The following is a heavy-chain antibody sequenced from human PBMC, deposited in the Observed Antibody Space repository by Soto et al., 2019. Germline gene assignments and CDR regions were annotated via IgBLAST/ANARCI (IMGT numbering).Heavy chain of an antibody. J-gene: IGHJ3*02. CDR3: ARAYSSFGSFDI. V-gene: IGHV3-30-3*01. Sequence: PWGSLRLSCAASGFTFISYAMHLGRHSPVKWLEWVAVISYDGSNKYYADSVKGRFTISRDNSKNTLYLQMNSLRAEDTAVYYCARAYSSFGSFDIWGQGTMVTVSS. CDR1: GFTFISYA. D-gene: IGHD6-6*01. CDR2: ISYDGSNK.